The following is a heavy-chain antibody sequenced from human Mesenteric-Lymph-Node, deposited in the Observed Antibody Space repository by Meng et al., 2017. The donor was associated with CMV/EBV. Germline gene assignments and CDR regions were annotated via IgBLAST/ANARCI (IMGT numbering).Heavy chain of an antibody. J-gene: IGHJ5*02. CDR2: INHSGST. D-gene: IGHD2-2*02. CDR1: SFSGYV. V-gene: IGHV4-34*01. CDR3: ARVRGYCATTNCYTWFDP. Sequence: SFSGYVWSWIRQPPGKGLEWIGEINHSGSTNYNPSLKGRVTISVDTSKNQFSLKLSSVTAADTAVYYCARVRGYCATTNCYTWFDPWGQGTLVTVSS.